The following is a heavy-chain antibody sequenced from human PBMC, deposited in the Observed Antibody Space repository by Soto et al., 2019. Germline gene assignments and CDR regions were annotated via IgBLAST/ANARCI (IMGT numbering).Heavy chain of an antibody. CDR2: IYYSGST. Sequence: SETLSLTCTVSGGSISSYYWSWIRQPPGKGLEWIGYIYYSGSTNYNPSLKSRVTISVDTSKNQFSLKLSSVTAADTAVYYCASSLTGTTTLNFDYWGQGTTVTVSS. V-gene: IGHV4-59*08. CDR3: ASSLTGTTTLNFDY. CDR1: GGSISSYY. D-gene: IGHD1-7*01. J-gene: IGHJ4*03.